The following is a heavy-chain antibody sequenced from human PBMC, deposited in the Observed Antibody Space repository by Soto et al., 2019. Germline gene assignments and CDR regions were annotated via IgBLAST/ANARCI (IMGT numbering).Heavy chain of an antibody. J-gene: IGHJ4*02. V-gene: IGHV3-21*01. CDR1: GFTFSNHN. Sequence: EVHLVESGGGLVKPGESLTLSCAASGFTFSNHNMNWVRQAPGKGLEWVSSISYSSRHIYYADSVKGRFTISRDNAKQLWYLQMNSLRAEDTAVYDCARDSQGPLVLVPAEIGDSWGQGTLVTVSS. D-gene: IGHD2-2*01. CDR2: ISYSSRHI. CDR3: ARDSQGPLVLVPAEIGDS.